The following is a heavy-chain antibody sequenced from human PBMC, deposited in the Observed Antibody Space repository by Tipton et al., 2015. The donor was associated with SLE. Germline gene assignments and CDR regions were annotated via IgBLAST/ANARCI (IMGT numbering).Heavy chain of an antibody. CDR3: AKDILSGSYYADFQH. D-gene: IGHD1-26*01. V-gene: IGHV3-23*01. CDR1: GFIFSMHT. J-gene: IGHJ1*01. CDR2: ISGSGGST. Sequence: SLRLSCAASGFIFSMHTMTWVRQAPGKGLGWVSAISGSGGSTYYADSVKGLFTISRDNSKNTLYLQMNSLRAEDTAVYYCAKDILSGSYYADFQHWGQGTLVTVSS.